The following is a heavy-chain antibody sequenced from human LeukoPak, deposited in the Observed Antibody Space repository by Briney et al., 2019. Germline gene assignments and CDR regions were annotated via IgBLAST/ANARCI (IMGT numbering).Heavy chain of an antibody. J-gene: IGHJ3*02. CDR2: ISSSSSTM. Sequence: GGSLRLSCAASGFTFSNYAMHWVRQAPGKGLEWVSYISSSSSTMYYADSVKGRFSISRDNAKNSLHLQMNSLRAEDTAVYYCARDHHRRLYDSQARDTFDIWGQGTMVTVSS. CDR3: ARDHHRRLYDSQARDTFDI. V-gene: IGHV3-48*01. CDR1: GFTFSNYA. D-gene: IGHD3-22*01.